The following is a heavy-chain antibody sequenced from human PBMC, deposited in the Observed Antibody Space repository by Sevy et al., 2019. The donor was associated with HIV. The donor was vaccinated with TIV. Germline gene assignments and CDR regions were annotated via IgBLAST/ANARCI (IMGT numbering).Heavy chain of an antibody. CDR3: ARDCSSATCLWGLDV. Sequence: GGSLRLSCAASGFTFSNYWMSWVRQAPGKGLEWVANIKRNGSEKYYVASVKGRFTISRDNAKTSLYLQMNSLRAEDTVVDYCARDCSSATCLWGLDVWGQGTTVTVSS. V-gene: IGHV3-7*03. CDR2: IKRNGSEK. D-gene: IGHD2-2*01. CDR1: GFTFSNYW. J-gene: IGHJ6*02.